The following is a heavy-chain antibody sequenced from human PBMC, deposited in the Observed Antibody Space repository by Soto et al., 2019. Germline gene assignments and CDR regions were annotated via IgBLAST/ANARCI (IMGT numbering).Heavy chain of an antibody. D-gene: IGHD1-26*01. CDR2: IYHTEST. Sequence: KTSETLSLTCAVSGHSISSGFYYWGWVRQPPGKGLEWIGSIYHTESTYYNPSLKSRVTMSVATSKNQLPLKLSSMTAADTAVYFCARDGSSYSARCFDYWGQGTRVTVSS. V-gene: IGHV4-38-2*02. CDR3: ARDGSSYSARCFDY. J-gene: IGHJ4*02. CDR1: GHSISSGFYY.